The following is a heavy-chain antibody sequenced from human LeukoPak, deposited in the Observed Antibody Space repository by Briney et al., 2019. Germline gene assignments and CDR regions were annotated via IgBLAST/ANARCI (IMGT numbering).Heavy chain of an antibody. CDR2: ISGSGGST. Sequence: GGSLRLSCAASGFTFSSYAMSWVRQAPGKGLEWVSAISGSGGSTYYADSVKGRFTISRDNSKNTLYLQMNSLRAEDTAVYYCAKGGDYYGSGGDFDYWGQGTLVTVSS. D-gene: IGHD3-10*01. V-gene: IGHV3-23*01. J-gene: IGHJ4*02. CDR3: AKGGDYYGSGGDFDY. CDR1: GFTFSSYA.